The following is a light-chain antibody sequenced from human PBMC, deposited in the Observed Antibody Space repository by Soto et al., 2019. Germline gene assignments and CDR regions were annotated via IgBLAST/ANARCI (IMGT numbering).Light chain of an antibody. CDR2: DNN. CDR1: RSNIGNNY. J-gene: IGLJ2*01. Sequence: QSVLTQSPSVSAAPGQKVTISCSGSRSNIGNNYVSWYQQLPGTAPKLLIYDNNKRPSGIPDRFSGSKSGTSGTLDITGLQTGDEADYYCATWDGSLPGEVFGGGTKLTVL. CDR3: ATWDGSLPGEV. V-gene: IGLV1-51*01.